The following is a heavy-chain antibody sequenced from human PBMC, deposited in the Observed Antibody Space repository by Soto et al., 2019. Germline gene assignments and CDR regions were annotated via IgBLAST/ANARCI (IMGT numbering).Heavy chain of an antibody. CDR1: GGTFSSYA. CDR3: ERPEISNCSSTSCYVFYYYYGMDV. D-gene: IGHD2-2*01. V-gene: IGHV1-69*13. Sequence: GASVKVSCKASGGTFSSYAISWVRQAPGQGLEWMGGIIPIFGTANYAQKFQGRVTITADESTSTAYKELSSMRSEDTAVYYYERPEISNCSSTSCYVFYYYYGMDVWGQGTTVTVS. CDR2: IIPIFGTA. J-gene: IGHJ6*02.